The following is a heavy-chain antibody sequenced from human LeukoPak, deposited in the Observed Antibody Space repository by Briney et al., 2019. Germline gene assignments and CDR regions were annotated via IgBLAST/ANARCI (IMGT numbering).Heavy chain of an antibody. J-gene: IGHJ6*02. CDR2: IYYSGST. CDR1: GGSISSYY. V-gene: IGHV4-59*12. Sequence: SETLSLTCTVSGGSISSYYWSWIRQPPGKGLEWIGSIYYSGSTYYNPSLKSRVTISVDTSKNQFSLKLSSVTAADTAVYYCARDIRYSYGRGAYYGMDVWGQGTTVTVSS. CDR3: ARDIRYSYGRGAYYGMDV. D-gene: IGHD5-18*01.